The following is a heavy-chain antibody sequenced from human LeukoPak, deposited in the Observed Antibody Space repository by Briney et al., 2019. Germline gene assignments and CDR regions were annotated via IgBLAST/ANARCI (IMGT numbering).Heavy chain of an antibody. J-gene: IGHJ4*02. V-gene: IGHV1-69*01. CDR1: GGTFSSYA. D-gene: IGHD2-2*01. CDR3: ARVGAVVPAAPLDY. CDR2: IIPIFGTA. Sequence: SVKVSCKASGGTFSSYAISWVRQAPGQGLEWVGGIIPIFGTANYAQKFQGRVTITAEESTSTAYMELSSLRSEDTAVYYCARVGAVVPAAPLDYWGQGTLVTVSS.